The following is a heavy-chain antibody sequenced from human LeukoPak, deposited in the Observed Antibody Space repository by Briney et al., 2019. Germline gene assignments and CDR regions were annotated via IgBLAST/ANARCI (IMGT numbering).Heavy chain of an antibody. J-gene: IGHJ3*01. CDR1: GITFSRFW. D-gene: IGHD6-6*01. V-gene: IGHV3-7*03. CDR2: INSDGSEG. CDR3: ARSSYSSSSSV. Sequence: PGGSLRLSCAASGITFSRFWMSWSRQAPGKGLEWVASINSDGSEGYYADVVKGRFTISRDNAKNSLYLQINSLRAEDTAVYYCARSSYSSSSSVWGQGTMVTVSS.